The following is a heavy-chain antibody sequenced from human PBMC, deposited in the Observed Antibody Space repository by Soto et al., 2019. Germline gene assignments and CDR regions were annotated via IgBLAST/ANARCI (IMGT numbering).Heavy chain of an antibody. V-gene: IGHV4-4*02. D-gene: IGHD1-26*01. J-gene: IGHJ3*02. CDR3: AVHLGHSGSYTGGAFDI. CDR2: IYHSGST. Sequence: QVQLQESGPGLVKPSGTLSLTCAVSGGSISSSNWWSWVRQPPGKGLEWIGEIYHSGSTNYNPSLNSRVTISVDKSKNQFSVKLSSVTAADTAVYYCAVHLGHSGSYTGGAFDIWGQGTMVTVSS. CDR1: GGSISSSNW.